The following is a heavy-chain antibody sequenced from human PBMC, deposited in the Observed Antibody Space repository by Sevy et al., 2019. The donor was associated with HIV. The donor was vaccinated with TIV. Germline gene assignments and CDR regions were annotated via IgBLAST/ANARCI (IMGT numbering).Heavy chain of an antibody. Sequence: GGSLRLSCAASGFTFSSYSMNWVHQAPGKGLEWVSSISSSSSYIYYADSVKGRFTISRDNAKNSLYLLMNSLRGEDTAVYYCSRESIDYNIPFEYWGQGTLVTVSS. CDR2: ISSSSSYI. CDR3: SRESIDYNIPFEY. V-gene: IGHV3-21*01. J-gene: IGHJ4*02. D-gene: IGHD1-20*01. CDR1: GFTFSSYS.